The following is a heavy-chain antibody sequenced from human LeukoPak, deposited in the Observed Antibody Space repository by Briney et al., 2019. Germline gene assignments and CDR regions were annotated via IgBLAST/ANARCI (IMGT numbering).Heavy chain of an antibody. Sequence: GGALRLSCAASVFSLSRYAMSWVRQAPGQRLEWGSAISGSGGSTYYADSVKGQFTISRDNSKNTLYLQMNSLRADDTAVYYCAKLYSTYQNYYYYYYMDVWGKGTTVTVSS. V-gene: IGHV3-23*01. J-gene: IGHJ6*03. CDR3: AKLYSTYQNYYYYYYMDV. D-gene: IGHD6-13*01. CDR2: ISGSGGST. CDR1: VFSLSRYA.